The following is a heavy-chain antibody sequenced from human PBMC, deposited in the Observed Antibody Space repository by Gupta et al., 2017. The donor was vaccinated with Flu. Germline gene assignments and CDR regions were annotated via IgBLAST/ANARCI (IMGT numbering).Heavy chain of an antibody. D-gene: IGHD6-13*01. CDR3: AKDFLPDKENSIAAAFDY. Sequence: EVQLVESAGDLVQPARSLGLSCAASGFTFADYATHWVRQAPGKGLEWVSGISWNSGSIGYADSVKGRFTISRDNAKNSLYLQMNSLRAEDTALYYCAKDFLPDKENSIAAAFDYWGQGTLVTVSS. J-gene: IGHJ4*02. V-gene: IGHV3-9*01. CDR2: ISWNSGSI. CDR1: GFTFADYA.